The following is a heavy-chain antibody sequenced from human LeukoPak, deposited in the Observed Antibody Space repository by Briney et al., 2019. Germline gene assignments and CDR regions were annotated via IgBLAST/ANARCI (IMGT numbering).Heavy chain of an antibody. CDR3: ARDQWYSSGPNWFDP. CDR1: GYTFTSYG. Sequence: ASVKVSCKASGYTFTSYGISWVRQAPGQGLEWMGWIGAYNGNTNYAQKLQGRVTMTTDTSTSTAYMELRSLRSDDTAVYYCARDQWYSSGPNWFDPWGQGTLVTVSS. V-gene: IGHV1-18*01. J-gene: IGHJ5*02. CDR2: IGAYNGNT. D-gene: IGHD6-19*01.